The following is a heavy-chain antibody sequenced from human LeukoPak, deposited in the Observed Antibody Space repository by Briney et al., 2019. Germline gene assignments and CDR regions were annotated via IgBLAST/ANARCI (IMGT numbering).Heavy chain of an antibody. D-gene: IGHD6-6*01. J-gene: IGHJ4*02. CDR2: TYYKSTWYN. V-gene: IGHV6-1*01. CDR1: GDSVSSNSPA. Sequence: SQTLSLSCALSGDSVSSNSPAWNWIRQSPSRGLEWRGRTYYKSTWYNDYAVSVKSRITINSDTSENQFSLHLNSLTPEDTAVYYCARDSGSYSSSYRFDSWGQGTLVTVSS. CDR3: ARDSGSYSSSYRFDS.